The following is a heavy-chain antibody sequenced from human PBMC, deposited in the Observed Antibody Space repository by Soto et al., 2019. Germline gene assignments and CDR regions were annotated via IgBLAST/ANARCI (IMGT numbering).Heavy chain of an antibody. D-gene: IGHD2-15*01. CDR3: AGEGYCSCGSCYRLRY. J-gene: IGHJ4*02. Sequence: QVQLVQSGAEVKKPGSSVKVSCKASGGTFSSYAISWVRQAPGQGLEWMGRIIPILGRANYAQKFQGRVTITADKSTSTAYMELSSLRSEDTAVYYCAGEGYCSCGSCYRLRYWGQGTLVTVSS. CDR1: GGTFSSYA. CDR2: IIPILGRA. V-gene: IGHV1-69*04.